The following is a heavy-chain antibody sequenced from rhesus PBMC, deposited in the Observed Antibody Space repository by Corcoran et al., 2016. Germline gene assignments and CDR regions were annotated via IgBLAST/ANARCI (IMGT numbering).Heavy chain of an antibody. V-gene: IGHV1-111*02. D-gene: IGHD6S26*01. CDR3: ASSGWSSLEYFEF. CDR2: VDPEDGEA. Sequence: VQLGQSGAAVQQPGATAKIPCKASGYTYPGHYPTCVPQAPGQGLEWMGRVDPEDGEADYAQKFQDRVTITADMSTDTAYMELSSLRSEDTAVYYCASSGWSSLEYFEFWGQGALVTVSS. J-gene: IGHJ1*01. CDR1: GYTYPGHY.